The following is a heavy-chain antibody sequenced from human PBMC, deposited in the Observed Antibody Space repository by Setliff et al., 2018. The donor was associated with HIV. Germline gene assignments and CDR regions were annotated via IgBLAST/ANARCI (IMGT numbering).Heavy chain of an antibody. CDR3: ASGQWLEHAFDI. V-gene: IGHV4-39*01. D-gene: IGHD6-19*01. J-gene: IGHJ3*02. Sequence: PSETLSFTCTVSGGSIGIRSYFWGWIRQPPGKGLEWIGSVYSSGSTYYNPSLKSRVTVSVDTSKDQFSLRLSSVTVADTAVYYCASGQWLEHAFDIWGQGTVVTVSS. CDR1: GGSIGIRSYF. CDR2: VYSSGST.